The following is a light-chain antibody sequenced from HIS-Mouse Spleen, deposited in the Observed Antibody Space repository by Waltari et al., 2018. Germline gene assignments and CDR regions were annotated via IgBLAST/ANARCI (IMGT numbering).Light chain of an antibody. Sequence: QYALTQPASVSGSPGQSITIPCTGTSSDVGSSHLLSWYQQHPGKAPKLMIYEGSKRPSGVSNRFSGSKSGNTASLTISGLQAEEEADYYCCSYAGSSTWVFGGGTKLTVL. J-gene: IGLJ3*02. CDR1: SSDVGSSHL. V-gene: IGLV2-23*01. CDR2: EGS. CDR3: CSYAGSSTWV.